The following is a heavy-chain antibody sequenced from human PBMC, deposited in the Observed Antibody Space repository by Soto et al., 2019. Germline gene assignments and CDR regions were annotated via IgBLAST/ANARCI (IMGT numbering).Heavy chain of an antibody. CDR2: IYPGDSDT. J-gene: IGHJ6*02. CDR3: ARHMETRLTGDDYYYGMDV. D-gene: IGHD7-27*01. V-gene: IGHV5-51*01. Sequence: PGESLKISCKGSGYSFTSYWIGWVRQMPGKGLEWMGIIYPGDSDTRYSPSFQGQVTISADKSISTAYLQWSSLKASDTAMYYCARHMETRLTGDDYYYGMDVWGQGALVTVSS. CDR1: GYSFTSYW.